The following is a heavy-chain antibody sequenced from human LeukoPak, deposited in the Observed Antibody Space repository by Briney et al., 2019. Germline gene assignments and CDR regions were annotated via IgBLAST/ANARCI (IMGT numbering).Heavy chain of an antibody. D-gene: IGHD2-15*01. CDR3: AKGVCSGGRCSTPFDH. CDR1: GFTFSSHA. V-gene: IGHV3-23*01. J-gene: IGHJ4*02. CDR2: IGGRAYGT. Sequence: GGSLRLSCAAAGFTFSSHAMNWVRQAPGKGLEWVSVIGGRAYGTFYADSVKGRFIISRDDSKNTLYLQMNSLRVEDTAVYYCAKGVCSGGRCSTPFDHWGQGTPVTVSP.